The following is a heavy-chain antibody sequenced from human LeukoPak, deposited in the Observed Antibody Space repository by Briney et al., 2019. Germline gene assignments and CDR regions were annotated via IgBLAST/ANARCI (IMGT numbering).Heavy chain of an antibody. J-gene: IGHJ4*02. Sequence: GGSLRLSCAASGFTFDDYAMHWVRQAPGKGLEWVSGISWNSGSIGYADSVKGRFTISRDNAKNSLYLQMNSLRAEDTALYYCAKDTGGYSGYDFWGQGTLVTVSS. CDR2: ISWNSGSI. D-gene: IGHD5-12*01. V-gene: IGHV3-9*01. CDR1: GFTFDDYA. CDR3: AKDTGGYSGYDF.